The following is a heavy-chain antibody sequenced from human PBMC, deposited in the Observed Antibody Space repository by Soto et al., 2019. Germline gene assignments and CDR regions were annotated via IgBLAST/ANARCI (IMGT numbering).Heavy chain of an antibody. CDR1: GFTFSSYA. V-gene: IGHV3-23*01. J-gene: IGHJ5*02. CDR3: AKDTAESYCSSTSCYPSGWFDP. CDR2: ISGSGGST. Sequence: GGSLRLSFAASGFTFSSYAMSWVRQAPGKGLEWVSAISGSGGSTYYADSVKGRFTISRDNSKNTLYLQMNSLRAEDTAVYYCAKDTAESYCSSTSCYPSGWFDPWGQGT. D-gene: IGHD2-2*01.